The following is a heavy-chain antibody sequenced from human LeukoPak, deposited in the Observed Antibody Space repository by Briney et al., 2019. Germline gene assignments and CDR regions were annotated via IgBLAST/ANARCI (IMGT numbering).Heavy chain of an antibody. V-gene: IGHV3-21*01. CDR2: ISSSSKYI. Sequence: GGSLRLSCAASVFNFSSYSMNWVRQAPGKGLEWVSSISSSSKYIYNADSVKGRFTISRDNAKNSLYLQMNSLRAEDTAVYYCARALSYSYGSMDFWGQGTLVIVSS. D-gene: IGHD5-18*01. CDR3: ARALSYSYGSMDF. CDR1: VFNFSSYS. J-gene: IGHJ4*02.